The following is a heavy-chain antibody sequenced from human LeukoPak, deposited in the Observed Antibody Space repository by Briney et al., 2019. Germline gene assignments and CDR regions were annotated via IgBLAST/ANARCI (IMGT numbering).Heavy chain of an antibody. CDR2: ISSSSSYI. CDR3: AREGDYYDSSGYSPAAFDI. CDR1: GFTFSSYS. V-gene: IGHV3-21*01. Sequence: GGSLRLSCAASGFTFSSYSMNWVRQAPGKGLEWVSSISSSSSYIYYADSVKGRFTISRDNAKNSLYLQMNSLRAEDTAVYYCAREGDYYDSSGYSPAAFDIWGQGTMVTVSS. D-gene: IGHD3-22*01. J-gene: IGHJ3*02.